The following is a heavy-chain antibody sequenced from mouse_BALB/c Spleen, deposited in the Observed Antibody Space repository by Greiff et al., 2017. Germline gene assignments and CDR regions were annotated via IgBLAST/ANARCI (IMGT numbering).Heavy chain of an antibody. CDR2: IYPGNSDT. CDR3: TALYDFAMDY. CDR1: GYSFTSYW. V-gene: IGHV1-5*01. Sequence: VHVKQSGTVLARPGASVKMSCKASGYSFTSYWMHWVKQRPGQGLEWIGAIYPGNSDTSYNQKFKGKAKLTAVTSASTAYMELSSLTNEDSAVYYCTALYDFAMDYWGQGTSVTVSS. D-gene: IGHD2-3*01. J-gene: IGHJ4*01.